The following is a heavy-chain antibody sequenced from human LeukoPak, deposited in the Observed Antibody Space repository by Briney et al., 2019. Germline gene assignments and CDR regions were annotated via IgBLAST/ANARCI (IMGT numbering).Heavy chain of an antibody. CDR3: ARVPITMIVVVIKGYYYMDV. Sequence: ASVKVSCKASGYTFTGYYMHWVRQAPGQGLEWMGWINPNSGGTNYAQKFQGRVTMTRDTSISTAYMELSRLRSDDTAVYYCARVPITMIVVVIKGYYYMDVWGKGTTVTVSS. V-gene: IGHV1-2*02. CDR2: INPNSGGT. D-gene: IGHD3-22*01. CDR1: GYTFTGYY. J-gene: IGHJ6*03.